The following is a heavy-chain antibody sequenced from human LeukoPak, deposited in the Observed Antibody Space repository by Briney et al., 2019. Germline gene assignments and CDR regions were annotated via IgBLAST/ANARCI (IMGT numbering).Heavy chain of an antibody. CDR2: IYTSGSS. J-gene: IGHJ4*02. V-gene: IGHV4-4*07. CDR1: GGSISSYY. Sequence: SETLSLTCTVSGGSISSYYWSWIRQPAGKGLEWIGRIYTSGSSNFNPSLKSRVTMSVNTSKNQFSLKLSSVTAADTAVYYCASTEGATYNFDYWGQGTLVTVSS. CDR3: ASTEGATYNFDY. D-gene: IGHD1-26*01.